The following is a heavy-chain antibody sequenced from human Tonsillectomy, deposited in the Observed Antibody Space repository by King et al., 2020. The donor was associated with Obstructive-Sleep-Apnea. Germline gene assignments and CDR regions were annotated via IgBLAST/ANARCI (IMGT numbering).Heavy chain of an antibody. CDR2: ISKDGRNT. CDR3: ASLTTVIDGDY. CDR1: GFTFNTYA. J-gene: IGHJ4*02. Sequence: HVQLVESGGGVVQPGRSLRLSCAASGFTFNTYAMHWVRQPPGKGLEWVAVISKDGRNTYYADSVNGRFTISRDNSRNTLFLQLNSLRGDDTALYFCASLTTVIDGDYWGQGTLVTVSS. D-gene: IGHD4-17*01. V-gene: IGHV3-30*04.